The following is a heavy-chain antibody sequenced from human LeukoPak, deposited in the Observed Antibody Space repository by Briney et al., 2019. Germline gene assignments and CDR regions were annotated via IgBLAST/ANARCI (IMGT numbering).Heavy chain of an antibody. CDR2: INHSGRT. Sequence: SETLSRTCAGSGDSFIGYFWTWIRQAPGKGLQWIGDINHSGRTNYNPSLHRRVSISVDTSKNQFSLNVTSVTGADTAVYYCARTSGFFDSSGFYQHNPYYFQYWGQGVLVTVSS. CDR3: ARTSGFFDSSGFYQHNPYYFQY. D-gene: IGHD3-22*01. V-gene: IGHV4-34*01. CDR1: GDSFIGYF. J-gene: IGHJ4*02.